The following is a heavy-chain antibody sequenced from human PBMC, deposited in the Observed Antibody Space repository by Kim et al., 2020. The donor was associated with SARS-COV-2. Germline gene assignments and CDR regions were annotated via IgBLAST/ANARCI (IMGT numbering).Heavy chain of an antibody. D-gene: IGHD4-17*01. CDR3: ARGYGDYGDAFDI. J-gene: IGHJ3*02. V-gene: IGHV1-69*04. Sequence: YAQKFQGRVTITADKSTSTAYMELSSLRSEDTAVYYCARGYGDYGDAFDIWGQGTMVTVSS.